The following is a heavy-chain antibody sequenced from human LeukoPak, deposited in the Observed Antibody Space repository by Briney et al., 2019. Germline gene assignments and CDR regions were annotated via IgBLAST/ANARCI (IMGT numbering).Heavy chain of an antibody. CDR2: MYYSGST. J-gene: IGHJ4*02. Sequence: SETLSLTCTVSGGSVSSGSYYWSWIRQPPGKGLEWIGYMYYSGSTNYNPSLKSRITISGDTSKNQFSLKLSSVTAADTAVYYCARGIADPYSFDSWGQGTLVTVSS. CDR3: ARGIADPYSFDS. V-gene: IGHV4-61*01. CDR1: GGSVSSGSYY. D-gene: IGHD6-13*01.